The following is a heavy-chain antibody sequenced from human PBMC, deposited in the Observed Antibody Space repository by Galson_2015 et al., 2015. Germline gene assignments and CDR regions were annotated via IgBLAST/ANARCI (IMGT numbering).Heavy chain of an antibody. V-gene: IGHV3-30*07. CDR2: ILYDGSMT. D-gene: IGHD4-17*01. CDR1: GFTFSAYA. J-gene: IGHJ4*02. Sequence: SLRLSCAASGFTFSAYAMHWVRQAPGKGPEWVAVILYDGSMTFYADSVKGRFTLSRDNSENTLYLQMNSLRVEDTAVYSCARRTYGDSGPLDYWGQGTLVTVSS. CDR3: ARRTYGDSGPLDY.